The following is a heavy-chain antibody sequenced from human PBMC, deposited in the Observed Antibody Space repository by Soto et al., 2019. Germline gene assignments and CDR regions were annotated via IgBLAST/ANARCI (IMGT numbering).Heavy chain of an antibody. CDR3: AREGIPRGGDFWSGQEDFDY. V-gene: IGHV3-21*01. CDR1: GFTFSSYS. J-gene: IGHJ4*02. CDR2: ISSSSSYI. Sequence: GGSLRLSCAASGFTFSSYSMNWVRQAPGKGLEWVSSISSSSSYIYYADSVKGRFTISRDNAKNSLYLQMNSLRAEDTAVYYCAREGIPRGGDFWSGQEDFDYWGQGTLVTVSS. D-gene: IGHD3-3*01.